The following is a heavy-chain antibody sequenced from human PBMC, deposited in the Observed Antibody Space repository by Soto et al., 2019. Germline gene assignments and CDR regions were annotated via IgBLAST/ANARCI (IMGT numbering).Heavy chain of an antibody. V-gene: IGHV4-34*01. J-gene: IGHJ3*02. CDR2: MSHSGGT. D-gene: IGHD1-1*01. Sequence: QVQLQQWGAGLLKPSETLSLTCAVYGGFVSSGSYYWSWIRQPPGKGLEWIGEMSHSGGTHFNPSLKIRVTISVDTSKNQFSRKMSSVTAADTALYYCARVERGTATTVVDAFDIWGPWTMVTVSS. CDR1: GGFVSSGSYY. CDR3: ARVERGTATTVVDAFDI.